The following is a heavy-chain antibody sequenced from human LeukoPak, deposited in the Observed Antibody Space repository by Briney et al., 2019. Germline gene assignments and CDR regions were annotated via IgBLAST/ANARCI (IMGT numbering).Heavy chain of an antibody. CDR3: ARDLGYSGYISVFDY. V-gene: IGHV1-46*01. CDR2: INPSGGST. CDR1: GYTFTSYY. Sequence: EASVKVSCKASGYTFTSYYMHWVRQAPGQGLEWMGIINPSGGSTSYAQKFQGRVTMTRDMSTSTVYMELSSLRSEDTAVYYCARDLGYSGYISVFDYWGQGTLVTVSS. J-gene: IGHJ4*02. D-gene: IGHD5-12*01.